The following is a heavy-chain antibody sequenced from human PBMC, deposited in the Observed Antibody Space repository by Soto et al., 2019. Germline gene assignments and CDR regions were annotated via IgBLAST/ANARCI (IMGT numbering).Heavy chain of an antibody. J-gene: IGHJ4*02. D-gene: IGHD5-18*01. CDR3: AKVDRIQLWPGVVFDY. CDR2: ISGSGGST. Sequence: GGSLRLSCAASGFTFSSYAMSWVRQAPGKGLEWVSAISGSGGSTYYADSVKGRFTISRDNSKNTLYLQMNSLRAEDTAVYYCAKVDRIQLWPGVVFDYWGQGTLVTVSS. CDR1: GFTFSSYA. V-gene: IGHV3-23*01.